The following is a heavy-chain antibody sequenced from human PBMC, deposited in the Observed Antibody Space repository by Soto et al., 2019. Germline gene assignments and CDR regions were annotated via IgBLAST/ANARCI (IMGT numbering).Heavy chain of an antibody. J-gene: IGHJ4*01. V-gene: IGHV4-34*01. CDR3: ARARVAYFFDY. CDR2: INDSGSA. CDR1: GGSFSVYF. D-gene: IGHD3-3*01. Sequence: PSETLSLTCAVSGGSFSVYFWSWIRQSPGKGLAWIGEINDSGSAKYTPSLKSRVTISLDTSKNQFSLTLRSVTAADTAVYYCARARVAYFFDYWGHGT.